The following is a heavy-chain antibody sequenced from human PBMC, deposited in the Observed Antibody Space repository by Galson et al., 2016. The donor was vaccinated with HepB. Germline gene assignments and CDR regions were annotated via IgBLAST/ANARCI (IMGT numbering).Heavy chain of an antibody. J-gene: IGHJ2*01. CDR1: GFTFSSYS. CDR2: ISSSSSHI. V-gene: IGHV3-21*01. Sequence: SLRLSCAASGFTFSSYSMNWVRQAPGKGLEWVSSISSSSSHIYYANSVKGRFTISRDNAKNSLYLQMNSLRAEDTAMYYCARDFFQHCGDDCPSWYFDLWGRGTLVTVSS. D-gene: IGHD2-21*02. CDR3: ARDFFQHCGDDCPSWYFDL.